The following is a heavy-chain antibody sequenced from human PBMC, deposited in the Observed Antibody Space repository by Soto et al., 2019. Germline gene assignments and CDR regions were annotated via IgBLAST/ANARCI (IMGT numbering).Heavy chain of an antibody. J-gene: IGHJ6*02. CDR2: FDPEDGET. Sequence: ASVKVSCKVSGYTLTGRSMHWVRQAPGKGLEWMGGFDPEDGETIYAQKFQGRVTMTEDTSTDTAYMELSSLRSEDTAVYYCATGFAVAGTDNYYYYGMDVWGQGTTVTVSS. V-gene: IGHV1-24*01. CDR1: GYTLTGRS. D-gene: IGHD6-19*01. CDR3: ATGFAVAGTDNYYYYGMDV.